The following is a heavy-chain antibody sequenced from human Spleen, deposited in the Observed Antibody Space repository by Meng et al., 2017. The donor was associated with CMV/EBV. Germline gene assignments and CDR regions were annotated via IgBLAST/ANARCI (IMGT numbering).Heavy chain of an antibody. CDR2: FFTGGTA. CDR3: AGYSGDRGGAFNI. J-gene: IGHJ3*02. Sequence: GESLKISCVASGFSDNNNYMTWVRQAPGKGLEWVSAFFTGGTAKYADSVKGRFTTSRDTSRNTLYLQMNSLRGEDTAVYFCAGYSGDRGGAFNIWGQGTRVTVSS. CDR1: GFSDNNNY. V-gene: IGHV3-53*01. D-gene: IGHD5-12*01.